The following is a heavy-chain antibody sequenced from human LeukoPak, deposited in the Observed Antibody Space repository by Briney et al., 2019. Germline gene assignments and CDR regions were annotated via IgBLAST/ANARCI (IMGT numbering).Heavy chain of an antibody. V-gene: IGHV1-46*01. Sequence: ASVTVSCTASGYTFTSFYIQWVRQAPGQGLEWMGIINPSDGSTSYAQKFQDRVTMTRGTSTSTVYMELSSLRSEDTAVYYCARDMIPLAAARWGGFDPWGQGTLVTVSS. CDR1: GYTFTSFY. J-gene: IGHJ5*02. CDR2: INPSDGST. CDR3: ARDMIPLAAARWGGFDP. D-gene: IGHD2-15*01.